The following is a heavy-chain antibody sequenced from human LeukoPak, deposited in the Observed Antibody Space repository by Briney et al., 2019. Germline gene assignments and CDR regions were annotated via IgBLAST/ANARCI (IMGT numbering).Heavy chain of an antibody. V-gene: IGHV1-2*02. Sequence: ASVKVSCKASGYTFTGYDMHWVRQAPGQGLEWMGWINPNSGGTNYAQKFQGRVTMTRDTSISTAYMELSRLRSDDTAVYYCARGYRGYSNFLDFDYWGQGTLVTVSS. CDR1: GYTFTGYD. D-gene: IGHD4-11*01. CDR2: INPNSGGT. CDR3: ARGYRGYSNFLDFDY. J-gene: IGHJ4*02.